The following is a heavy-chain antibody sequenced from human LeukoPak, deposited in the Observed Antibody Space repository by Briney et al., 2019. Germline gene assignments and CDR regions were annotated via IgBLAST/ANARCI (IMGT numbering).Heavy chain of an antibody. Sequence: VASVKVSCKPSVYTFTSYGISWVRQAPGQGLEWIGWISAYNGNTNYAQKLQGRVTMTTDTSTSTAYMELRSLRSDDTAVYYCARGGGLSGDYYYYGMDVWGQGTTVTVSS. D-gene: IGHD7-27*01. CDR2: ISAYNGNT. V-gene: IGHV1-18*01. J-gene: IGHJ6*02. CDR3: ARGGGLSGDYYYYGMDV. CDR1: VYTFTSYG.